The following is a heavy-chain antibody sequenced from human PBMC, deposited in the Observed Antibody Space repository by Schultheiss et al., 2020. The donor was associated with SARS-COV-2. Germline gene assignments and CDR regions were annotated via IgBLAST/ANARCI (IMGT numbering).Heavy chain of an antibody. CDR2: IRSKSNNYAT. J-gene: IGHJ4*02. CDR1: GFTFSGSA. D-gene: IGHD2-2*01. V-gene: IGHV3-73*01. CDR3: TSTEGHCSTTSCYAFDY. Sequence: GESLKISCAASGFTFSGSAMHWVRQASGKGLEWVGRIRSKSNNYATAYAASVKGRFTISRDDSKNTAYLEMNSLKTEDTAVYYCTSTEGHCSTTSCYAFDYWGQGTLVTVSS.